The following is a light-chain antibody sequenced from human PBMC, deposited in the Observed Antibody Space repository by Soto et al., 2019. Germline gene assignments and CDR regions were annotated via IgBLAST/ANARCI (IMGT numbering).Light chain of an antibody. J-gene: IGLJ1*01. CDR3: SSYTSSSTRV. Sequence: QSVLTQPASVSGSPVQSITISCTGTRSDVGAYNYVSWYQQHPGKAPKLIIYDVGNRPSGVSNRFSGSKSGNTASLTISGLQAEDEADYYCSSYTSSSTRVFGTGTQLTVL. CDR1: RSDVGAYNY. V-gene: IGLV2-14*01. CDR2: DVG.